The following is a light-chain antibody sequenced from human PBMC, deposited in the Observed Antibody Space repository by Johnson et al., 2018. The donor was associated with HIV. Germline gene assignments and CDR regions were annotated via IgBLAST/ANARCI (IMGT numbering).Light chain of an antibody. Sequence: QPVLTQPPSVSAAPGQKVTISCSGSNSNIGNNYVSWYQQFPGTAPKLLIYENNKRPSGIPDRFSGSKSGTSATLGITGLQTGDEADYYCGTWDSSLSAYVFGTGTKVTV. J-gene: IGLJ1*01. V-gene: IGLV1-51*02. CDR2: ENN. CDR3: GTWDSSLSAYV. CDR1: NSNIGNNY.